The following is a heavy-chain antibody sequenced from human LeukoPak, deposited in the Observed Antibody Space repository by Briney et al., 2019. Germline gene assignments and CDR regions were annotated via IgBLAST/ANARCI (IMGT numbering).Heavy chain of an antibody. J-gene: IGHJ4*02. CDR1: GYTFTSYG. CDR2: ISAYNGNT. CDR3: ARIVSYYDSSGYYWDDY. V-gene: IGHV1-18*01. Sequence: ASVKVSCKASGYTFTSYGISWVRQAPGQGLEWMGWISAYNGNTNYAQKLQGRVTMTTDTSTSTAYMELRSLRSDDTAVYYCARIVSYYDSSGYYWDDYWGQGTLVTVSS. D-gene: IGHD3-22*01.